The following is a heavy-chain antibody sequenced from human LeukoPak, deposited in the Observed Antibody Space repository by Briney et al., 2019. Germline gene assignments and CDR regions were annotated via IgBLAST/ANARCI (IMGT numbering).Heavy chain of an antibody. CDR1: GFTFSSYA. V-gene: IGHV3-23*01. Sequence: PGRSLRLSCAASGFTFSSYAMSWVRQAPGKGLEWVSAISGSGGSTYYADSVKGRFTISRDNSKSTLYLQMNSLRAEDTAVYYCAKVGDIVATSSIEDWGQGTLVTVSS. D-gene: IGHD5-12*01. CDR2: ISGSGGST. J-gene: IGHJ4*02. CDR3: AKVGDIVATSSIED.